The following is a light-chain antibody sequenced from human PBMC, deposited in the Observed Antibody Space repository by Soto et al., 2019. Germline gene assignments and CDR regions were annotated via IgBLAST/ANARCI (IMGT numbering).Light chain of an antibody. CDR3: IAYRNYSARV. Sequence: QAVLTQPASVSGSPGQSITISCTGTSNDVGANDFVSWYQQLPGKAPKLMIYEVSNRPSGVSDRFSGSKSGDTASLTISGLQAEDLADYFCIAYRNYSARVFXTGIKFTGL. CDR1: SNDVGANDF. CDR2: EVS. J-gene: IGLJ1*01. V-gene: IGLV2-14*01.